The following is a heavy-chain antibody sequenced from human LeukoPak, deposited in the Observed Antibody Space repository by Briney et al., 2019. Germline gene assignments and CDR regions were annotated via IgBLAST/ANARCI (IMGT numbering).Heavy chain of an antibody. CDR2: INSDGSRT. V-gene: IGHV3-74*01. D-gene: IGHD3-22*01. Sequence: GGSLRLSCAASGFTFSSYWMSWVRQAPGKGLVWVSRINSDGSRTSYTDSVKGRFTISRDNAKNTLYLQMNSLRAEDTAVYYCARDRSYYYDSSGESPWGQGTLVTVSS. CDR1: GFTFSSYW. CDR3: ARDRSYYYDSSGESP. J-gene: IGHJ5*02.